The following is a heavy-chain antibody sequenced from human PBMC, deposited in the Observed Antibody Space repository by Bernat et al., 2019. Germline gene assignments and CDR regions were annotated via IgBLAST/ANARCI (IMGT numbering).Heavy chain of an antibody. V-gene: IGHV3-23*01. Sequence: EVQLLESGGGLVQPGGSLRLSCAASGFTFSSYAMSWVRQAPGKGLEWVSAISGSGGSTYYADSVKGRFTISRDNSKNTLYLQMNSLRAEDTAVYYCAKRDYYDSSGPGDAFDIWGQGTMVTVSS. J-gene: IGHJ3*02. CDR2: ISGSGGST. CDR1: GFTFSSYA. D-gene: IGHD3-22*01. CDR3: AKRDYYDSSGPGDAFDI.